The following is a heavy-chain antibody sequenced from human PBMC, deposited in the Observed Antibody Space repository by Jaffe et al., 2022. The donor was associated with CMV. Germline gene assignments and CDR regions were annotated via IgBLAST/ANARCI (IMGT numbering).Heavy chain of an antibody. CDR3: AKACGGDCDWFDY. Sequence: EVQLLASGGGLVQPGGSLRLSCAASGFTFSNYAMGWVRQAPGKGLEWVSTISGSARSTYYVDSVKGRFTISRDNSKNTLYLQMNSLRGEDTAVYYCAKACGGDCDWFDYWGQGTLVTVSS. V-gene: IGHV3-23*01. J-gene: IGHJ4*02. CDR1: GFTFSNYA. D-gene: IGHD2-21*02. CDR2: ISGSARST.